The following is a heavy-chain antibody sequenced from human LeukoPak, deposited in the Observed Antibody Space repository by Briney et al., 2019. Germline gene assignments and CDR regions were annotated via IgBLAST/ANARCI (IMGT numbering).Heavy chain of an antibody. CDR1: GFTFSSFW. D-gene: IGHD2-8*01. CDR2: INSDGYST. J-gene: IGHJ5*02. Sequence: PGGSLRLSCAASGFTFSSFWMHWVRQAPGKGLVWVSVINSDGYSTNYADSVKGRFTISRDNAKNTLYPQMNSLRAEDTAVYYCARDLRYCSNGVCHENRFDPWGQGTLVTVSS. CDR3: ARDLRYCSNGVCHENRFDP. V-gene: IGHV3-74*01.